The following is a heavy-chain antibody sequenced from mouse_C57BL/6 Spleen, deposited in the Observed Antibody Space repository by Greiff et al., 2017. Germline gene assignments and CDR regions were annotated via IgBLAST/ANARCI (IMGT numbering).Heavy chain of an antibody. J-gene: IGHJ2*01. Sequence: VKVVESGPELVKPGASVKISCKASGYAFSSSWMNWVKQRPGQGLEWIGRIYPGDGDTNYNGKFKGKATLTADKSSSTAYMQLSSLTSEDSAVYFCASGGDVGDFDYWGQGTTLTVSS. CDR3: ASGGDVGDFDY. CDR1: GYAFSSSW. CDR2: IYPGDGDT. D-gene: IGHD3-3*01. V-gene: IGHV1-82*01.